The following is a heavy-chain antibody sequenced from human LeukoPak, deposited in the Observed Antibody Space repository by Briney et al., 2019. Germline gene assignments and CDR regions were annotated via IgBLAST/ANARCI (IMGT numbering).Heavy chain of an antibody. V-gene: IGHV3-7*01. D-gene: IGHD6-13*01. Sequence: GGSLRLSCEGSGFIFRSYWMTWVRQAPGKGLEWVANINQDGSEKYYVDSVKGRFTISRDNAKKSLYLQVNSLRAVDTAVYYCARASTGYYMDVWGKGTTVTVS. CDR2: INQDGSEK. J-gene: IGHJ6*03. CDR3: ARASTGYYMDV. CDR1: GFIFRSYW.